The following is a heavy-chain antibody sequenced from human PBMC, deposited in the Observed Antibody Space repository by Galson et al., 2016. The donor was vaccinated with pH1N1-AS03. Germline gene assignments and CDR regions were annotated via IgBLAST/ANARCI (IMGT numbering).Heavy chain of an antibody. Sequence: LRLSCAASGFTFSNYAINWVRQAPGKGLEWVAVISHDGSNQYYADSVKGRFTISRDNAKNTLYPQMASLRTEDTAVYYCARANYATAFDYWGQGTLVTVSS. CDR3: ARANYATAFDY. D-gene: IGHD2-2*01. J-gene: IGHJ4*02. CDR2: ISHDGSNQ. CDR1: GFTFSNYA. V-gene: IGHV3-30*04.